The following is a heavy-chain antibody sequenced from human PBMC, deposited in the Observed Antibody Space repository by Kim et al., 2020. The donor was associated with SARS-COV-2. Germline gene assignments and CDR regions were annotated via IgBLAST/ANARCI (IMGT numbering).Heavy chain of an antibody. V-gene: IGHV3-30*04. J-gene: IGHJ3*02. Sequence: GGSLRLSCAASGFTFSSYAMHWVRQAPGKGLEWVAVISYDGSNKNYADSVKGRFTISRDNSKNTLYLQMNSLRAEDTAVYYCARVDISSWYAYDAFDIWGQGTMVTVSS. CDR2: ISYDGSNK. CDR1: GFTFSSYA. D-gene: IGHD6-13*01. CDR3: ARVDISSWYAYDAFDI.